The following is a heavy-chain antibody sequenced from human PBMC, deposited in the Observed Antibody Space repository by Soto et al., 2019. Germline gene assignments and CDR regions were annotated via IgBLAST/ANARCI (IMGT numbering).Heavy chain of an antibody. J-gene: IGHJ6*02. CDR2: VYSSGST. CDR3: AREGTTVDSYYYYGMDV. CDR1: GGFITSYN. V-gene: IGHV4-59*01. Sequence: PEALCLTWTVSGGFITSYNWNWRRQPPGKALEWIGYVYSSGSTNYNPSLKSRVTISVDTSRNQFSLKVNSVTAADTAVYYCAREGTTVDSYYYYGMDVWGQGTTVT. D-gene: IGHD1-1*01.